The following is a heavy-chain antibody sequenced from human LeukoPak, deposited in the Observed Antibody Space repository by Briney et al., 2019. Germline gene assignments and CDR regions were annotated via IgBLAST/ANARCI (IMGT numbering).Heavy chain of an antibody. V-gene: IGHV3-74*01. CDR2: INPDGTTI. D-gene: IGHD4/OR15-4a*01. Sequence: GGSLRLSCAASGFTFRHYWMHWVRQVPGKGLVWVSRINPDGTTINYADSVRGRFATSRDSAKNTLHLEMNGLRADDTAVYYCARFRAGAGDFWGQGTLVSVSS. CDR3: ARFRAGAGDF. J-gene: IGHJ4*02. CDR1: GFTFRHYW.